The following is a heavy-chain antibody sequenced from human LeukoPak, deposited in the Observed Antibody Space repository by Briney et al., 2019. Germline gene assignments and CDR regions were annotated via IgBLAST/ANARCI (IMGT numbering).Heavy chain of an antibody. D-gene: IGHD5-18*01. Sequence: SETLSLTCAVSGYSISSGYYWGWIRQPPGKGLEWIGSIYHSGSTYYNPSLKSRVTISVDTSKNQFSLKLSSVTAADTAVYYCAREGGNSYGSWYYDLWGRGTQITVSS. CDR2: IYHSGST. V-gene: IGHV4-38-2*02. CDR3: AREGGNSYGSWYYDL. J-gene: IGHJ2*01. CDR1: GYSISSGYY.